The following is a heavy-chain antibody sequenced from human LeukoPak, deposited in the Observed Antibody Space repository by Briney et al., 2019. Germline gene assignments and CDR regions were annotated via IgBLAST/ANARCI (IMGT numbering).Heavy chain of an antibody. D-gene: IGHD4-11*01. Sequence: GGSLRLSCAASGFTFSSYSMNWVRQAPGKGLEWVSTFKTKYNQVYCAESVRGRFTISTDNSKNTVYLQMNSLRAEDTALYYCARSVPDYTRFDYWGQGALVTVSS. CDR2: FKTKYNQV. J-gene: IGHJ4*02. V-gene: IGHV3-21*04. CDR3: ARSVPDYTRFDY. CDR1: GFTFSSYS.